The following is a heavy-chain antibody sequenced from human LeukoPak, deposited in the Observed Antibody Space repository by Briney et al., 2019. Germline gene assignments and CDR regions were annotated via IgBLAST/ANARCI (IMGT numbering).Heavy chain of an antibody. CDR3: ARFPTLNLVGATTSARDY. CDR2: ISSSSSYI. V-gene: IGHV3-21*01. CDR1: GFTFSSYS. J-gene: IGHJ4*02. Sequence: GGSLRLSCEASGFTFSSYSMNWVRQAPGKGLEWVSPISSSSSYIYYADSVKGRFTISRDNAKNSLYLQMNSLRAEDTAVYYCARFPTLNLVGATTSARDYWGQGTLVTVSS. D-gene: IGHD1-26*01.